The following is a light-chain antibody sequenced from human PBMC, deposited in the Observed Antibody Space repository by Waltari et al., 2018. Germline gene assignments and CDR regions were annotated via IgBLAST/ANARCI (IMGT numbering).Light chain of an antibody. CDR1: SSDVGGYNY. CDR3: SSYTSSSTXDXX. J-gene: IGLJ2*01. V-gene: IGLV2-14*01. Sequence: QSAXTQPXSVSGSPGQSXTISCTGTSSDVGGYNYVSWXQQHPGKAPKLMIYEVSNRPSGVSXXXXGXXSXNTASLTISGLQXEDEADXYCSSYTSSSTXDXXFGGGTKLTVL. CDR2: EVS.